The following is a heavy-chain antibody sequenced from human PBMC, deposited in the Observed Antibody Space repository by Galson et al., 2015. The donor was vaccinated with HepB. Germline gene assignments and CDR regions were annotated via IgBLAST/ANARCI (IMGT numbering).Heavy chain of an antibody. CDR2: IDAGNGNT. Sequence: SVKVSCKASGYTFTIYAMHRVRQAPGQRLEWMGLIDAGNGNTEYSQMFQDRVTITRDTSASIVYMDLSSLRSEDAAVYYCARPLGGGATLGFDYWGQGTLVTVSS. J-gene: IGHJ4*02. V-gene: IGHV1-3*01. D-gene: IGHD1-26*01. CDR3: ARPLGGGATLGFDY. CDR1: GYTFTIYA.